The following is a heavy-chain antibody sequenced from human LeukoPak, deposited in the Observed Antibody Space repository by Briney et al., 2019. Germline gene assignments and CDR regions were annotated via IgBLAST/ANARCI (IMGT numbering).Heavy chain of an antibody. D-gene: IGHD3-22*01. CDR1: GYTFSDYY. CDR3: AKSHNYYESSGFLDQ. J-gene: IGHJ4*02. CDR2: INPNSGGT. V-gene: IGHV1-2*06. Sequence: ASVKVSCKASGYTFSDYYMHWVRQAPGQGLEWMGRINPNSGGTSYAQKFQGRVTMTRDTSISTAYMELSGLRTDDTAVYYCAKSHNYYESSGFLDQWGQGTLVTVSS.